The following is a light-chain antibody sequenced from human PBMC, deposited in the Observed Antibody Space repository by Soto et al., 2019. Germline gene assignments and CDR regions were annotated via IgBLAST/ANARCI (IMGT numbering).Light chain of an antibody. J-gene: IGKJ4*01. CDR2: DAS. Sequence: IVWTQSPATLSLSPGERATLSCRASQSVSRYLAWYQQKPGQAPRLLIYDASNRATGIPARFSGSGSGTDFTLTISSLEPEDFAVYYCQQRSDWPSTFGGGTKVQIK. CDR1: QSVSRY. V-gene: IGKV3-11*01. CDR3: QQRSDWPST.